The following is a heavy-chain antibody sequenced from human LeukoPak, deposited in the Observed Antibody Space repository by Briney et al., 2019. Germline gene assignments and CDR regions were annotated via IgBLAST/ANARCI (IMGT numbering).Heavy chain of an antibody. D-gene: IGHD3-9*01. J-gene: IGHJ4*02. CDR3: ARGPRYYDILTGYYIGPSFDY. Sequence: PSETLSLTCTVSGGSISSSSYYWGWIRQPPGKGLEWIGSIYYSGSTYYNPSLKSRVTISVDTSKNQFSLKLSSVTAADTAVYYCARGPRYYDILTGYYIGPSFDYWGQGTLVTVSS. CDR1: GGSISSSSYY. CDR2: IYYSGST. V-gene: IGHV4-39*01.